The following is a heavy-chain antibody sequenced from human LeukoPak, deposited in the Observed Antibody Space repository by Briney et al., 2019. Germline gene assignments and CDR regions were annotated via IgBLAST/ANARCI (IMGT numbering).Heavy chain of an antibody. J-gene: IGHJ4*02. CDR1: GGSFSGYY. CDR3: ARGPYFDWLFPSKNFDY. V-gene: IGHV4-34*01. CDR2: INHSGST. Sequence: SETLSLTCAVYGGSFSGYYWSWIRQPPGKGLEWTGEINHSGSTNYNPSLKSRVTISVDTSKNQFSLKLSSVTAADTAVYYCARGPYFDWLFPSKNFDYWGQGTLVTVSS. D-gene: IGHD3-9*01.